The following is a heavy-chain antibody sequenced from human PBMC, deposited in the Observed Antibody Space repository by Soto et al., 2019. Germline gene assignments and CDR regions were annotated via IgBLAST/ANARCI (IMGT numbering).Heavy chain of an antibody. CDR3: ASGGHVVVLTAASDY. Sequence: QVQLMQSGAEVKKPGASVKVSCKASGDTFTDYYIHWVRQAPGQGLEWMGTVNPSGGHTTYAQHLLSRVTMTRDTSTSTLHMELPSLTSDATAIYYCASGGHVVVLTAASDYWGQGTLVTVSS. V-gene: IGHV1-46*01. J-gene: IGHJ4*02. CDR1: GDTFTDYY. D-gene: IGHD2-21*02. CDR2: VNPSGGHT.